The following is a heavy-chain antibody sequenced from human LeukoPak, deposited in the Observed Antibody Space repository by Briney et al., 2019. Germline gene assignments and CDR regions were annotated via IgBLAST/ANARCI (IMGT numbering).Heavy chain of an antibody. CDR1: GGSISSYY. D-gene: IGHD2-15*01. Sequence: PSETLSLTCTVSGGSISSYYWSWIRQPPGKGLEWIGYIYYSGSTNYNPSLKSRVTISVDTSKNQFSLKLSSVTAADTAVYYCARLDTYWDAFDIWGQGTMVTVSS. CDR2: IYYSGST. V-gene: IGHV4-59*08. CDR3: ARLDTYWDAFDI. J-gene: IGHJ3*02.